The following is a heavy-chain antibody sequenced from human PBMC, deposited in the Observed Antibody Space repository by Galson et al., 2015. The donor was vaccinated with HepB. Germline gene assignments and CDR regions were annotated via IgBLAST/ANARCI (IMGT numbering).Heavy chain of an antibody. J-gene: IGHJ6*02. Sequence: SVKVSCKASGYTFTSYYMHWVRQAPGQGLEWMGIINPSGGSTSYAQKFQGRVTMTRDTSTSTVYMELSSLRSEDTAVYYCARDFRPPIVVPPGYYYGMDVWGQGTTVTVSS. CDR1: GYTFTSYY. CDR2: INPSGGST. CDR3: ARDFRPPIVVPPGYYYGMDV. V-gene: IGHV1-46*01. D-gene: IGHD2-2*01.